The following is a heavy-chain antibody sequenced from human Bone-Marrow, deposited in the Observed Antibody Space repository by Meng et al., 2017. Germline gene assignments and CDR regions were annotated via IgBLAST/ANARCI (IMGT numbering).Heavy chain of an antibody. Sequence: SETLSLTCVVSGGSFSDYYWSWIRQPPGKGLEWIGEINHSGSTNYNPSLKSRVTMSVDTSKNQFSLKLSSVTAADTAVYYCARVRIGGWFDPWGQGTLVTVSS. CDR1: GGSFSDYY. CDR3: ARVRIGGWFDP. D-gene: IGHD2-15*01. J-gene: IGHJ5*02. V-gene: IGHV4-34*01. CDR2: INHSGST.